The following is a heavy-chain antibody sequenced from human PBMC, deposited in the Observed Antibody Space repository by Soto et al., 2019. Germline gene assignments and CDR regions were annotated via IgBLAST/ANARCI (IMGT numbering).Heavy chain of an antibody. J-gene: IGHJ5*02. Sequence: SDTLSLTCAVYGGSFSGDYWSWIRQPPGEGLEWIGEINHSGSTNYNPSLKSRVIVSVDTSKNQFSLKLRSVTAADTAFYYCARLGAYYQSLDLWGPGTLVT. CDR3: ARLGAYYQSLDL. CDR2: INHSGST. D-gene: IGHD2-21*01. CDR1: GGSFSGDY. V-gene: IGHV4-34*01.